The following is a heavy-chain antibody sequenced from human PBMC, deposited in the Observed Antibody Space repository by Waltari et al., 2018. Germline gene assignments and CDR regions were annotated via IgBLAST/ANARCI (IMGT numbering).Heavy chain of an antibody. V-gene: IGHV2-5*02. CDR1: GFSLSTSGVG. D-gene: IGHD3-3*01. Sequence: QITLKESGPTLVKPTQTLTLTCTFSGFSLSTSGVGVGWIRQPPGKSLEWLALIYWDDDKRYSPSLKSRLTITKDTSKNQVVLTMTNMDPVDTATYYCAHRLYDFWSGWFDYWGQGTLVTVSS. CDR3: AHRLYDFWSGWFDY. CDR2: IYWDDDK. J-gene: IGHJ4*02.